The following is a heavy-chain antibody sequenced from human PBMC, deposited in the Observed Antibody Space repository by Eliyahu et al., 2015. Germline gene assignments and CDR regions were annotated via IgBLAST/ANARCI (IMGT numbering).Heavy chain of an antibody. Sequence: EVYLVQSGGAEAQPGGSVXLSCAASGFVFDXXAMXWVRQRPGKGLEWVARISWDGTNTDYIDSVKGRFTISRDNSRSSLHLQMNNVRVEDTATYYCVKDDRYCSGGTCYSFENWGQGTPVTVSS. CDR1: GFVFDXXA. V-gene: IGHV3-43D*04. CDR2: ISWDGTNT. CDR3: VKDDRYCSGGTCYSFEN. J-gene: IGHJ4*02. D-gene: IGHD2-15*01.